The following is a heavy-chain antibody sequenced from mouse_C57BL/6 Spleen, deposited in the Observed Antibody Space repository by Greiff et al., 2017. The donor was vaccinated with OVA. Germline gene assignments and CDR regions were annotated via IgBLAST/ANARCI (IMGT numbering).Heavy chain of an antibody. CDR2: ISSGSSTI. J-gene: IGHJ4*01. D-gene: IGHD2-4*01. CDR1: GFTFSDYG. Sequence: EVQLQQSGGGLVKPGGSLKLSCAASGFTFSDYGMHWVRQAPEKGLEWVAYISSGSSTIYYADTVKGRFTISRDNAKNTLFLQMTSLRSEDTAMYYCAREGFSDYDLYAMDYWGQGTSVTVSS. CDR3: AREGFSDYDLYAMDY. V-gene: IGHV5-17*01.